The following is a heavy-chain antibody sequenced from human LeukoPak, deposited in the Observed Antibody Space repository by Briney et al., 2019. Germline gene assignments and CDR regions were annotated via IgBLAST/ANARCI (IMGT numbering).Heavy chain of an antibody. Sequence: ASLKVSCKTSGYTFTYFGITWVRQAPGQGLEWMGWISTYNGNAKYAQNLQGRVTMTTDTSTTTVYMELRSLRSDDTAVYYCARTSHYVDIAATIPYGIYYFDYWGQGTLVTVSS. CDR2: ISTYNGNA. J-gene: IGHJ4*02. CDR3: ARTSHYVDIAATIPYGIYYFDY. D-gene: IGHD5-12*01. CDR1: GYTFTYFG. V-gene: IGHV1-18*01.